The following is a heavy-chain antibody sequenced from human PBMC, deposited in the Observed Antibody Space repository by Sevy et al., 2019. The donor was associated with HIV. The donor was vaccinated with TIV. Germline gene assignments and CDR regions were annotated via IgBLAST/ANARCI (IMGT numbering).Heavy chain of an antibody. J-gene: IGHJ6*02. CDR2: IYWDDDK. V-gene: IGHV2-5*02. Sequence: SGPTLVKPTQTLTLTCTFSGFSLSTSGVGVGWIRQPPGKALEWLALIYWDDDKRYSPSLKSRLTITKDTSKNQVVLTMTNMDPVDTATYYCAHIHSSSSPLYYYYYGMDVWGQGTTVTVSS. CDR3: AHIHSSSSPLYYYYYGMDV. D-gene: IGHD6-6*01. CDR1: GFSLSTSGVG.